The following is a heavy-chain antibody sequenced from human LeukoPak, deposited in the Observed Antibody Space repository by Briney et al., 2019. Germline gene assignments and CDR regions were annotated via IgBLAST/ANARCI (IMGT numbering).Heavy chain of an antibody. CDR3: ARNDAAAGAQFDY. Sequence: GASVKVSCKASGGTFGSYAISWVRQAPGQGLEWMGGIIPIFGTANYAQKFQGRVTITADKSTSTAYMELSSLRSEDTAVYYCARNDAAAGAQFDYWGQGTLVTVSS. J-gene: IGHJ4*02. V-gene: IGHV1-69*06. D-gene: IGHD6-13*01. CDR2: IIPIFGTA. CDR1: GGTFGSYA.